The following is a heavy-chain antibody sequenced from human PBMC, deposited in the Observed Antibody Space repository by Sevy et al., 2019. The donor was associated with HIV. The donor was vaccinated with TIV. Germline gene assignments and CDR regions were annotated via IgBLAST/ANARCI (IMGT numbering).Heavy chain of an antibody. Sequence: SETLSLTCTVSGGSISSYYWSWIRQPPGKGLEWIGYIHYSGSSNYNPSLKSRVTISVDTSKNQFSLKLSSVTAADTAVYYCARSGYSGYGCMDVWGQGTTVTVSS. D-gene: IGHD5-12*01. J-gene: IGHJ6*02. CDR3: ARSGYSGYGCMDV. CDR2: IHYSGSS. V-gene: IGHV4-59*01. CDR1: GGSISSYY.